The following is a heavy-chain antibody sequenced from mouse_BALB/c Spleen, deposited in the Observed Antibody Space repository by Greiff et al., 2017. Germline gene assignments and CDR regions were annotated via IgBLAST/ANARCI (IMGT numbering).Heavy chain of an antibody. V-gene: IGHV1S81*02. CDR1: GYTFTSYY. CDR3: TRGGGRASWFAY. CDR2: INPSNGGT. D-gene: IGHD1-1*02. Sequence: QVQLKESGAELVKPGASVKLSCKASGYTFTSYYMYWVKQRPGQGLEWIGEINPSNGGTNFNEKFKSKATLTVDKSSSTAYMQLSSLTSEDSAVYYCTRGGGRASWFAYWGQGTLVTVSA. J-gene: IGHJ3*01.